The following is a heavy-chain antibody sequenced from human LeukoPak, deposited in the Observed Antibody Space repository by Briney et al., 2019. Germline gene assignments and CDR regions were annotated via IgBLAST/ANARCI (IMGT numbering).Heavy chain of an antibody. CDR1: GGSITSSSHY. V-gene: IGHV4-39*07. CDR3: AREWDTSSFDPRASGDH. Sequence: SETLSLTCTVSGGSITSSSHYWGWIRQPPGKGLEWIGSIYYSGDTYYNPSLKSRVTISLDTSKHQFSLKLTSVTAADTAVYYCAREWDTSSFDPRASGDHWGQGTPVTVSS. D-gene: IGHD3-9*01. CDR2: IYYSGDT. J-gene: IGHJ4*02.